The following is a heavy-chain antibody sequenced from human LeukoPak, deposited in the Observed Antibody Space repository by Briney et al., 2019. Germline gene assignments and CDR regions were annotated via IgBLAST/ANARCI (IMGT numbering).Heavy chain of an antibody. J-gene: IGHJ4*02. V-gene: IGHV1-3*01. CDR2: INAGTSKT. CDR1: GYIFTAYA. Sequence: ASVKVSCKASGYIFTAYAMHWVRQAPGQRPEWMGWINAGTSKTRYSQKFQDRVTITRDTSASTAYMELSSLKSEDTAVYYCARGVYGDLYFDFWGQGTLVTVSS. D-gene: IGHD4-17*01. CDR3: ARGVYGDLYFDF.